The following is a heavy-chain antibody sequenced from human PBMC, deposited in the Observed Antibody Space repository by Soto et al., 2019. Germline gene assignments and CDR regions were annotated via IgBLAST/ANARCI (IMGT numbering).Heavy chain of an antibody. J-gene: IGHJ6*03. CDR1: GFTFSDYY. CDR2: ISSSGSTI. CDR3: ARDREGSAVVATIPHYYYYMDV. Sequence: QVQLVESGGGLVKPGGSLRLSCAASGFTFSDYYMSWIRQAPGKGLEWVSYISSSGSTIYYADSVKGRFTISRDNAKNSLYLQMNSLRVEDTAVYYCARDREGSAVVATIPHYYYYMDVWGKGTTVTVSS. D-gene: IGHD5-12*01. V-gene: IGHV3-11*01.